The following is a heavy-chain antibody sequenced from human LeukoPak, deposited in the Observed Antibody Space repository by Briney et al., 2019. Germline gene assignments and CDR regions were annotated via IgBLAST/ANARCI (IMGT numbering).Heavy chain of an antibody. CDR2: ISHDGNLK. CDR3: SLGMGSTWYGNNFDY. Sequence: PGGSLRLSCAASGFTFSTYGMHWVRQAPGKGLEWVAVISHDGNLKYYADSVQGRFTISRGNSKSTLYLQMNSLGAEGTAVYYCSLGMGSTWYGNNFDYWGQGTLVTVSS. D-gene: IGHD6-13*01. J-gene: IGHJ4*02. CDR1: GFTFSTYG. V-gene: IGHV3-30*03.